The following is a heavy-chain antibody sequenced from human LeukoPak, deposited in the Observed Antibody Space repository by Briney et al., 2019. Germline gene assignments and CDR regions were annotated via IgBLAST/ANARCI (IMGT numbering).Heavy chain of an antibody. CDR1: GFTVSSSY. CDR2: IYSGGTT. Sequence: GGSLRLSCAASGFTVSSSYMNWVRQAPGKGLGWVSVIYSGGTTYYADSVKGRFSISRDNSKNTVYLQMNSLRAEDTAVYYCARMRGQGGQDIWGQGTMVTVSS. D-gene: IGHD3-16*01. CDR3: ARMRGQGGQDI. J-gene: IGHJ3*02. V-gene: IGHV3-66*01.